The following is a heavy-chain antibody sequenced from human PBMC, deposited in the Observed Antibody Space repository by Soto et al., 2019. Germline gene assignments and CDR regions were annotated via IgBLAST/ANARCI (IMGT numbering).Heavy chain of an antibody. D-gene: IGHD1-26*01. CDR2: IGSAGDT. CDR3: ARRNWSYGGSVDI. V-gene: IGHV3-13*01. Sequence: PGGSLRLSCAASGFTFSSYDMHWVRQATGKCLEWVSGIGSAGDTFYPDSVRGRFTISRENAKNSVYLQMNSLRAGDTAVYYCARRNWSYGGSVDIWGPGTVVTVSS. CDR1: GFTFSSYD. J-gene: IGHJ3*02.